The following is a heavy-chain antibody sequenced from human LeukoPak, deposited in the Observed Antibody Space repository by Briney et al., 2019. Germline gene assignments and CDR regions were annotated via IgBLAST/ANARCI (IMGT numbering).Heavy chain of an antibody. D-gene: IGHD2-2*01. Sequence: SETLSLTCTVSGDSMSTSSNYWGWVRQPPGKGLEWIGSIHYSGTTFYNPSLMSQVTISVDTSKNQFSLKLSSVTAADTAVYYCARFVVVRGPMEYYYYYMDVWGRGTTVIVSS. CDR2: IHYSGTT. J-gene: IGHJ6*03. CDR1: GDSMSTSSNY. CDR3: ARFVVVRGPMEYYYYYMDV. V-gene: IGHV4-39*01.